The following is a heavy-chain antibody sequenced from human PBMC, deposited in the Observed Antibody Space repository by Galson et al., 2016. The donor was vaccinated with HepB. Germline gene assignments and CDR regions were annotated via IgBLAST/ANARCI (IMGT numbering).Heavy chain of an antibody. D-gene: IGHD2-21*02. CDR2: IYYGGSS. J-gene: IGHJ4*01. V-gene: IGHV4-39*07. Sequence: SETLSLTCSVSGGSISGSGQHWGWIRQPPGKGLEWIGTIYYGGSSYYNPSLKSRVTMSVETSKDRFSLNLNSVTAADTAVYYWARVRGGDSDFDYWGLGTLVIVSS. CDR1: GGSISGSGQH. CDR3: ARVRGGDSDFDY.